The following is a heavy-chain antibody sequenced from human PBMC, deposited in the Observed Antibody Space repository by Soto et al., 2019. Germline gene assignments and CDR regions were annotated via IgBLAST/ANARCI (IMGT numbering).Heavy chain of an antibody. CDR2: IYYSGST. CDR1: GGSISSGHYY. Sequence: SETLSLTCTVSGGSISSGHYYWSWIRQPPGKGLEWIGYIYYSGSTQYNPSLQSRFTISVDTSKNQFSLKLSSVTATDTAVYYCARGVGSGSYYNQYNWFDPWGQGTLVTVSS. D-gene: IGHD3-10*01. CDR3: ARGVGSGSYYNQYNWFDP. V-gene: IGHV4-30-4*01. J-gene: IGHJ5*02.